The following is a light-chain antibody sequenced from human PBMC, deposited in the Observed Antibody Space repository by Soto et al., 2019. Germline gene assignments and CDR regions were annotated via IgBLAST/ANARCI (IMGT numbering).Light chain of an antibody. CDR1: QSVSSHY. Sequence: EIVLTQSPGTLSLSPGESATLSCRASQSVSSHYLAWYQQKPGQAPRLLIYGASSRATGIPDRFSGSGSGTDFTLTISRLEPEDVAVYYCQQYGSSPPYSFGQGTDLEIK. CDR2: GAS. CDR3: QQYGSSPPYS. V-gene: IGKV3-20*01. J-gene: IGKJ2*01.